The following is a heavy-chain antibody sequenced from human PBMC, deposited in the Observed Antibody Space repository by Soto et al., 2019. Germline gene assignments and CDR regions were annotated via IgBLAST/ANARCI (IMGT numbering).Heavy chain of an antibody. CDR1: GFTFSDHH. V-gene: IGHV3-72*01. CDR2: ARNKANSYTT. CDR3: PRLMRTSFDL. J-gene: IGHJ4*02. Sequence: GGSLRLSCAASGFTFSDHHMDWVRQAPGKGLEWVGRARNKANSYTTAYAASVKGRFTISRDDSKNSLSLQMNTLNPADTAVYFCPRLMRTSFDLWGQGPLVTVSS. D-gene: IGHD2-8*01.